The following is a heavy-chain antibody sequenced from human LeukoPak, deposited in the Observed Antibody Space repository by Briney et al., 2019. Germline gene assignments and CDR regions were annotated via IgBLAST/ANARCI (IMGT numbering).Heavy chain of an antibody. CDR2: ISTGGTTI. D-gene: IGHD2-2*01. J-gene: IGHJ4*02. CDR3: AKVRNRIRVADIVVVPAAIIYFDY. Sequence: GGSLRLSCAASGLTFSDYYMSWIRQAPGKGLEWVSYISTGGTTIYYADSVKGRFTISRDNAKNSLYLQMNSLRAEDTAVYYCAKVRNRIRVADIVVVPAAIIYFDYWGQGTLVTVSS. V-gene: IGHV3-11*01. CDR1: GLTFSDYY.